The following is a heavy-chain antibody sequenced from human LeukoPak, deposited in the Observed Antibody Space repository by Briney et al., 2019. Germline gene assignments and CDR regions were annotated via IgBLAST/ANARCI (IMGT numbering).Heavy chain of an antibody. V-gene: IGHV4-59*01. D-gene: IGHD3-16*02. CDR3: AREVITFGGVIVWRYFDY. CDR2: IYYSGST. CDR1: GGSISSYY. J-gene: IGHJ4*02. Sequence: SETLSLTCTVSGGSISSYYWSWIRQPPGKGLEWVGHIYYSGSTNYNPSLKSRVTISVDTSKNQFSLKLSSVTAADTAVYYCAREVITFGGVIVWRYFDYWGQGTLVTVSS.